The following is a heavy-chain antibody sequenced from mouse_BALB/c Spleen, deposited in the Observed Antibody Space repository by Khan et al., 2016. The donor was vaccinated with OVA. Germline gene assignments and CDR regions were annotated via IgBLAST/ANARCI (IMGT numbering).Heavy chain of an antibody. D-gene: IGHD1-1*01. CDR1: GYSFTDYN. CDR3: ALIYYYGTGFDY. J-gene: IGHJ2*02. V-gene: IGHV1S135*01. CDR2: IDPYNGGT. Sequence: EVQLQQSGPELVKPGASVKVSCKASGYSFTDYNMFWVKQSHGKSLDWIGYIDPYNGGTGYNPKFKGKATLTVETSSSTAFIHLKSLTYDDSAVYYCALIYYYGTGFDYWGQGTSLTVSS.